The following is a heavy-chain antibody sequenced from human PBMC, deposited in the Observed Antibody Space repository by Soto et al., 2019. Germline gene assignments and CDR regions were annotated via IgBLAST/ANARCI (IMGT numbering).Heavy chain of an antibody. CDR1: GFTVSSNY. J-gene: IGHJ4*02. CDR2: IYSGGST. V-gene: IGHV3-66*01. CDR3: ARASNGYSSSPPFAY. Sequence: GGSLRLSCAASGFTVSSNYMSWVRQAPGKGLEWVSIIYSGGSTYYADSVKGRFTISRDNSKNTLYLQMNSLRAEDTAVYYCARASNGYSSSPPFAYWGQGTLVTVSS. D-gene: IGHD6-13*01.